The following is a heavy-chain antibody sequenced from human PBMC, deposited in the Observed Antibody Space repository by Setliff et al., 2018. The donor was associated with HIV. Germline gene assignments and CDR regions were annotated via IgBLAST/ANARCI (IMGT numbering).Heavy chain of an antibody. V-gene: IGHV3-48*01. CDR1: GFTFSTFA. CDR2: ISSSSNTI. CDR3: AKFTGSLDS. D-gene: IGHD3-10*01. J-gene: IGHJ5*01. Sequence: GGSLRLSCVASGFTFSTFAMHWVRQAPGKGLEWVSYISSSSNTIYYADSVKGRFTISRDNSKNALYLEMSSLRGEDTAVYYCAKFTGSLDSWGQGTVVTVSS.